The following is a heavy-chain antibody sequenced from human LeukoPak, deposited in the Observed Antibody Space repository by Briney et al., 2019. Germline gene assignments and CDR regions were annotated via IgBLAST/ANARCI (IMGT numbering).Heavy chain of an antibody. CDR3: ARAPAPSHWYFDL. V-gene: IGHV4-61*08. CDR1: GGSISSGGYS. CDR2: IYSSAST. Sequence: SETLSLTCAVSGGSISSGGYSWSWIRQPPGKGLGWIGYIYSSASTNYNPSLKSRVTISADTSKNQFSLRLSSVTAADTAVYYCARAPAPSHWYFDLWGRGTLVTVSS. J-gene: IGHJ2*01.